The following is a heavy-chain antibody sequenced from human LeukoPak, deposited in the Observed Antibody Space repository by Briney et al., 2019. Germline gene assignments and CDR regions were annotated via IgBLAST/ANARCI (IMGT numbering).Heavy chain of an antibody. Sequence: SETLSLTCAVSGGSFSGYYWSWIRQPPGKGLEWIGEINHSGSTNYNPSLKSRVTISVDTSKNQFSLKLSSVTAADTAVYYCARVGPDAFYIWGQGTMVTVSS. CDR3: ARVGPDAFYI. D-gene: IGHD3-10*01. CDR1: GGSFSGYY. V-gene: IGHV4-34*01. CDR2: INHSGST. J-gene: IGHJ3*02.